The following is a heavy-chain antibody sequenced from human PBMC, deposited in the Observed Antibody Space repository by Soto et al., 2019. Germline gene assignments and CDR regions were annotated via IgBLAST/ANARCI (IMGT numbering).Heavy chain of an antibody. D-gene: IGHD6-19*01. CDR2: IKSNADGGTT. CDR3: TTETTVLIAVAAHAEYFHY. V-gene: IGHV3-15*01. CDR1: GFTFSNAW. J-gene: IGHJ1*01. Sequence: EVQLVESGGNLVKPGGSLRLSCAASGFTFSNAWMSWVRQPPGKGLEWVGRIKSNADGGTTDYAAPVKGRFTISRDDSKNTLYLQMNSLQTEDTAVYHCTTETTVLIAVAAHAEYFHYWGQGTLVTVSS.